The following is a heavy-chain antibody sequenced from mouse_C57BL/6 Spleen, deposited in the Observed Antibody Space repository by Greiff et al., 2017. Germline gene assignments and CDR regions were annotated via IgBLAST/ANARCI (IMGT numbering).Heavy chain of an antibody. J-gene: IGHJ2*01. CDR3: ARRGIGNNYFDY. V-gene: IGHV1-64*01. CDR1: GYTFTSYW. Sequence: QVQLKQPGAELVKPGASVKLSCKASGYTFTSYWMHWVKQRPGQGLEWIGMIHPNSGSTNYNEKFKSKATLTVDKSSSTAYMQLSSLTSEDSAVYYCARRGIGNNYFDYWGQGTTLTVSS. D-gene: IGHD2-14*01. CDR2: IHPNSGST.